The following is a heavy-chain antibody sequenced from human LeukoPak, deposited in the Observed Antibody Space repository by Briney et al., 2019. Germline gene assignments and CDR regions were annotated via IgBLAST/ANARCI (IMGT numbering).Heavy chain of an antibody. J-gene: IGHJ5*02. V-gene: IGHV1-2*02. CDR1: GYTFTGYY. D-gene: IGHD6-13*01. CDR3: ARDAIAAGTTTGP. Sequence: ASVKVSCKASGYTFTGYYMHWVRQAPGQGLEWMGWINPNSGGTNYAQKFQGRVTMTRDTSISTAYMELSRLRSDDTAVYYCARDAIAAGTTTGPWGQGTLVTVSS. CDR2: INPNSGGT.